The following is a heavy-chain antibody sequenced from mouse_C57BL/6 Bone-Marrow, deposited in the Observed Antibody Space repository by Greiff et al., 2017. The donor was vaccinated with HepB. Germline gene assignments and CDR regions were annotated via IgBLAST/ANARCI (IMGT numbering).Heavy chain of an antibody. J-gene: IGHJ1*03. V-gene: IGHV14-3*01. Sequence: VHVKQSVAELVRPGASVKLSCTASGFNIKNTYMHWVKQRPEQGLEWIGRIDPANGNTKYAPKFQGKATITADTSSNTAYLQLSSLTSEDTAIYYCASPSYGSSYGGYFDVWGTGTTVTVSS. D-gene: IGHD1-1*01. CDR2: IDPANGNT. CDR3: ASPSYGSSYGGYFDV. CDR1: GFNIKNTY.